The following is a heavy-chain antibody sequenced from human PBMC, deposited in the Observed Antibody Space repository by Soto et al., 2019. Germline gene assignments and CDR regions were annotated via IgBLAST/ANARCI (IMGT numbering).Heavy chain of an antibody. CDR3: ARVGALGSSSCFDY. D-gene: IGHD6-13*01. CDR1: GGSFSGYY. CDR2: LNHSGST. V-gene: IGHV4-34*01. J-gene: IGHJ4*02. Sequence: PSETLSLTCAVYGGSFSGYYWSWIRQPPGKGLEWIGELNHSGSTNYNPSLKSRVTISVDTSKNQFSLKLSSVTAADTAVYFCARVGALGSSSCFDYWGQGTLVTVSS.